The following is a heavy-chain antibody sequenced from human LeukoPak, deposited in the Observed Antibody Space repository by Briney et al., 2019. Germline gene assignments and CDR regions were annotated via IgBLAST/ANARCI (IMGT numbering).Heavy chain of an antibody. V-gene: IGHV4-34*01. J-gene: IGHJ4*02. Sequence: PSETLSLTCAVYGGSFSGYYWSWIRQPPGKGLEWIGEINHSGSTNYNPSLKSRVTISVDTSKNQFSLKLSSVTAADTAVYHCSITGTTYYFDYWGQGTLVTVSS. CDR3: SITGTTYYFDY. D-gene: IGHD1-20*01. CDR2: INHSGST. CDR1: GGSFSGYY.